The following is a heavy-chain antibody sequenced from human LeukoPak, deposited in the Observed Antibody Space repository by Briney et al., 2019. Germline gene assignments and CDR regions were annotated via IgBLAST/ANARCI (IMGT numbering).Heavy chain of an antibody. D-gene: IGHD6-19*01. CDR2: IYYSGST. Sequence: SETLSLTCTVSGGSISSSSYYWGWIRQPPGKGLEWIGSIYYSGSTYYNPSLKSRVTISVDTSKNQFSLKLSSVTAADTAVYYCARDPYSSGWYGPSWGQGTLVTVSS. CDR3: ARDPYSSGWYGPS. V-gene: IGHV4-39*07. J-gene: IGHJ4*02. CDR1: GGSISSSSYY.